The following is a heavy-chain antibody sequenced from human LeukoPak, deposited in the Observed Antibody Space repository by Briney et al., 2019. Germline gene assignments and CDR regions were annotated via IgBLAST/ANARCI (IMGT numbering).Heavy chain of an antibody. CDR1: GLTFSSYW. CDR2: IKQDGSEK. V-gene: IGHV3-7*01. CDR3: ARDRRLLFSSSSDY. Sequence: GGPRRLSGAASGLTFSSYWMSWVRKAPGKGLEWVANIKQDGSEKYYVDSVKGRFTISRDNAKNSLYLQMNSLRAEDTAVYYCARDRRLLFSSSSDYWGQGTLVTVSS. D-gene: IGHD6-6*01. J-gene: IGHJ4*02.